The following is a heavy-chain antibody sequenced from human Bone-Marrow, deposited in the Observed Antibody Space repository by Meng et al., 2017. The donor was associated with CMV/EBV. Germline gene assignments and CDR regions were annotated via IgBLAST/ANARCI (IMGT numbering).Heavy chain of an antibody. CDR3: AISTGGYPDD. J-gene: IGHJ4*02. Sequence: ASVKVSCKASGYTFTGYDMNWVRQATGQGLEWMGWMNPNSGNTDYAQKFQGRVTMTRNTSISTAYMELSSLRSEDTAVYYCAISTGGYPDDWGQGTLVTVSS. V-gene: IGHV1-8*01. D-gene: IGHD2-8*02. CDR2: MNPNSGNT. CDR1: GYTFTGYD.